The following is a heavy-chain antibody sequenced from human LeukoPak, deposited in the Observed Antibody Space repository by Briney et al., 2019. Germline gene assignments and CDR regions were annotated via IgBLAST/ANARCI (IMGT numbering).Heavy chain of an antibody. D-gene: IGHD1-26*01. CDR3: ASPWEHGPFDI. J-gene: IGHJ3*02. V-gene: IGHV3-21*01. Sequence: PGGSLRLSCAASGFTFSGYSMNWVRQAPGKGLEWVSSISSSSSYIYYADSVKGRFTISRDNAKNSLYLQMNSLRAEDTAVYYCASPWEHGPFDIWGQGTMVTVSS. CDR2: ISSSSSYI. CDR1: GFTFSGYS.